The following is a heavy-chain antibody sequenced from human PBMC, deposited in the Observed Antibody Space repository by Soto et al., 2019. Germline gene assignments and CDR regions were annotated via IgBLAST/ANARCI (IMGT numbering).Heavy chain of an antibody. Sequence: QVQLVESGGGVVQPGRSLRLSCAASGFTFSSYGMHWVRQAPGKGLEWVAVISYDGSNKYYADSVKGRFTISRDNSKNTLYLQMNSLRAEDTAVYYCAKGGMQSSATGWYFDLWGRGTLVTVSS. J-gene: IGHJ2*01. CDR1: GFTFSSYG. V-gene: IGHV3-30*18. D-gene: IGHD6-19*01. CDR2: ISYDGSNK. CDR3: AKGGMQSSATGWYFDL.